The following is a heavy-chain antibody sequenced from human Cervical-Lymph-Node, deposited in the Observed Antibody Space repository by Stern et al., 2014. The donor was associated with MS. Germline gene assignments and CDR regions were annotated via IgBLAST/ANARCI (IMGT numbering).Heavy chain of an antibody. D-gene: IGHD2-15*01. Sequence: EVQLLESGAEVQKPGESLKISCKGSGYSFTSYWIGWVRQMPGKGLEWMGIIYPGDSDTRYSPSFQGQVTISADKSISTAYLQWSSLKASDTAMYYCARLDCSGGSCYLLTYWGQGTLVTVSS. J-gene: IGHJ4*02. CDR3: ARLDCSGGSCYLLTY. CDR1: GYSFTSYW. CDR2: IYPGDSDT. V-gene: IGHV5-51*01.